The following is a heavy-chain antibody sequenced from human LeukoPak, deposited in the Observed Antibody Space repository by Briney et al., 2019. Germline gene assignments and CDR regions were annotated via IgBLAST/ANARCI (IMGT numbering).Heavy chain of an antibody. CDR2: IYSGGST. Sequence: GGSLRLSCAASGFTVSSNYMSWVRQAPGKGLEWVSVIYSGGSTYYADSVKGRFTISRDNSKNPLYLQMNSLRAEDTAVYYCARGGYYGSGSLDYWGQGTLVTVSS. CDR3: ARGGYYGSGSLDY. D-gene: IGHD3-10*01. J-gene: IGHJ4*02. V-gene: IGHV3-53*01. CDR1: GFTVSSNY.